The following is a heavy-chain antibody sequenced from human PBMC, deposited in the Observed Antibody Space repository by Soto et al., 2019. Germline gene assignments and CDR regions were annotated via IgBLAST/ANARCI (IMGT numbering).Heavy chain of an antibody. CDR3: AGSYFLGPGDFFPGLDV. V-gene: IGHV4-34*01. CDR1: GGSFSGYY. CDR2: VNHGGTS. Sequence: SETLSLTCAVHGGSFSGYYWDWIRQPPGKGLEWIGEVNHGGTSNYNPSLKSRAIISVDTSKNQFSLKLTSVTAEDTALYFCAGSYFLGPGDFFPGLDVGGQGRRVTVSS. J-gene: IGHJ6*02. D-gene: IGHD3-3*01.